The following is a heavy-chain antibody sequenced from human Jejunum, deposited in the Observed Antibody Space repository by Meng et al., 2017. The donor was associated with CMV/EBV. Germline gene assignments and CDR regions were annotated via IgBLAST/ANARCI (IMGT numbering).Heavy chain of an antibody. CDR3: ARGRDAPY. CDR2: VHPNSGDT. V-gene: IGHV1-8*01. CDR1: GYTFTNYD. Sequence: VSCKASGYTFTNYDINWVRQAPGQGLEWMGRVHPNSGDTDYAQKFQGRVTMTTDTSTTTAYMELSSLRFEDTAVYYCARGRDAPYWGQGTLGTVSS. J-gene: IGHJ4*02.